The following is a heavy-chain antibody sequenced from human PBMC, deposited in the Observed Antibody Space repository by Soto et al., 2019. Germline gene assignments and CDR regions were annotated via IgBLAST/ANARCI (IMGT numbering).Heavy chain of an antibody. CDR2: ISAYNGNT. Sequence: GASVKVSCKASGYTFTSYGISWVRQAPGQGLEWMGWISAYNGNTNYAQKLQGRVTMTTDTSTSTAYMELRSLRSDDTAVYYCARDLEKGYYDSSGYPYYHYGMAVWGQGTTVTVSS. V-gene: IGHV1-18*01. CDR3: ARDLEKGYYDSSGYPYYHYGMAV. CDR1: GYTFTSYG. D-gene: IGHD3-22*01. J-gene: IGHJ6*02.